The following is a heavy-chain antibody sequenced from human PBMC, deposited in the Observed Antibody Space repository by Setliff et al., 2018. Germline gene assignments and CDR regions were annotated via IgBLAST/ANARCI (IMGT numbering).Heavy chain of an antibody. CDR3: ARVLSYYYDSSGYSGWFDP. V-gene: IGHV4-59*08. J-gene: IGHJ5*02. CDR1: GGSFSTYY. Sequence: SETLSLTCAVYGGSFSTYYWIWIRQPPGKGLEWIGSIYYSGSTYYNPSLKSRVTISVDRSKNQFSLKLSSVTAADTAVYYCARVLSYYYDSSGYSGWFDPWGQGTLVTVSS. D-gene: IGHD3-22*01. CDR2: IYYSGST.